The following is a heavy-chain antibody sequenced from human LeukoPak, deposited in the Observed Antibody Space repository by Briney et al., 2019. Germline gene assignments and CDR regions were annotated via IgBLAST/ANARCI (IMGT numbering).Heavy chain of an antibody. J-gene: IGHJ4*02. CDR3: ARAPNYYDSSGLVDY. V-gene: IGHV1-46*01. Sequence: GASVKVSCKASGYTFTSYYMHWVRQAPGQGLEWMGIINPSGGSTSYAQKFQGRVTMTRDMSTSTVYMELSSLRSEDTAVYYCARAPNYYDSSGLVDYWGQGTLVTVSS. D-gene: IGHD3-22*01. CDR2: INPSGGST. CDR1: GYTFTSYY.